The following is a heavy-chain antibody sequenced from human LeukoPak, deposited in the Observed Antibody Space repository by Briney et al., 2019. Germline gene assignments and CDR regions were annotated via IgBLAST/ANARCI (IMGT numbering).Heavy chain of an antibody. V-gene: IGHV3-23*01. CDR3: AKDRVNYETTSRFFDH. CDR1: GFTFSNYA. CDR2: INGSGDRT. D-gene: IGHD3-22*01. J-gene: IGHJ4*02. Sequence: GGSLRLSCTASGFTFSNYAMTWVRQAPGKGLEWVSAINGSGDRTYYADSVKGRVTISRDNSKNTLYLQFNSLRAEDTAVYYCAKDRVNYETTSRFFDHWARDTWSPSPQ.